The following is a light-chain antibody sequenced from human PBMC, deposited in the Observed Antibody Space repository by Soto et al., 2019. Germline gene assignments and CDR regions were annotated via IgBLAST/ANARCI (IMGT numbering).Light chain of an antibody. CDR2: ANI. V-gene: IGLV1-40*01. CDR1: ISNMGAGYD. CDR3: QSYDSSLSAVV. J-gene: IGLJ2*01. Sequence: QSVLTQPPSVSGAPGQRVTISCTGSISNMGAGYDVHWYQHLPGTAPKLLIYANINRPSGVPDRFSGSKSGTSPSLAITGLQAEDEADYYCQSYDSSLSAVVFGGGTQLTVL.